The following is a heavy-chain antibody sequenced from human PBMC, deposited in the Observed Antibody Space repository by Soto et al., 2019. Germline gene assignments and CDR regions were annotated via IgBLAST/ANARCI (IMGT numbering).Heavy chain of an antibody. Sequence: ASVKVSCKASGYTFTSYAMHWVRQAPGQRLEWMGWINAGNGNTKYSQKFEGRVTITRDTSATTAYMELSSLRSEDTAVYYCARAQGAHCRGDCPFYFDYWGQGTLVTVSS. J-gene: IGHJ4*02. CDR3: ARAQGAHCRGDCPFYFDY. V-gene: IGHV1-3*01. CDR1: GYTFTSYA. D-gene: IGHD2-21*02. CDR2: INAGNGNT.